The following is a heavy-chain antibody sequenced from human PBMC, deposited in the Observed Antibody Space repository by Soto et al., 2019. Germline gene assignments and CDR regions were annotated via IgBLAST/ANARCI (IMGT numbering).Heavy chain of an antibody. J-gene: IGHJ4*02. D-gene: IGHD6-13*01. V-gene: IGHV4-59*01. CDR2: IYYSGST. CDR3: ARGGSSVNPFDY. CDR1: GGSISSYY. Sequence: SETLSLTCTVSGGSISSYYWSWIRQPPGKGLEWIGYIYYSGSTNYNPSLKSRVTISVDTSKNQFSLKLSSVTAADTAVYYCARGGSSVNPFDYWGQGTLVTVSS.